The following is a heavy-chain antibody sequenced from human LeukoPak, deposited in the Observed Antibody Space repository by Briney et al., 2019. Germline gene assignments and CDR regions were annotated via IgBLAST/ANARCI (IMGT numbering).Heavy chain of an antibody. Sequence: SGPTLVNPTETLTLTCSFSGFSLTTSGVGVGXXXXXXXKALEWLALIYWDDDERYSPSLKSRLTISKDTSKNQVVLTVTNMDPVDTATYFCARATTVTPLDYWGQGTLVTVSS. CDR3: ARATTVTPLDY. V-gene: IGHV2-5*02. J-gene: IGHJ4*02. CDR2: IYWDDDE. D-gene: IGHD4-17*01. CDR1: GFSLTTSGVG.